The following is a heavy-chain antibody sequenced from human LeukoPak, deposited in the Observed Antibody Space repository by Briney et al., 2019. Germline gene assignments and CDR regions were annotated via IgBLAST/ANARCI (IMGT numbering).Heavy chain of an antibody. D-gene: IGHD2-2*01. CDR3: AREDIVVVPAAYYYYGMDV. V-gene: IGHV3-11*01. J-gene: IGHJ6*02. CDR2: ISSSGSTI. CDR1: GFTFSDYY. Sequence: GGSLRLSCAASGFTFSDYYMSWIRQAPGKGLEWVSYISSSGSTIYYADSVKGRFTISRDNAKNSLHLQMNSLRAEDTAVYYCAREDIVVVPAAYYYYGMDVWGQGTTVTASS.